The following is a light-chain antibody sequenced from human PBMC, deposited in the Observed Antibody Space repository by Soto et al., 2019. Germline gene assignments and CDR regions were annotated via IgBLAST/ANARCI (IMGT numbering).Light chain of an antibody. Sequence: EIVMTQSPGTLSVSPGERATLSCRASQSVSSRLAWYQQKPGQAPSLLIYGASTRAAGIPARFSGSGSGTAFTITITSLQSEDVAVYYCQQYNDWPSLTFGGGTKVEIK. J-gene: IGKJ4*01. CDR2: GAS. V-gene: IGKV3-15*01. CDR1: QSVSSR. CDR3: QQYNDWPSLT.